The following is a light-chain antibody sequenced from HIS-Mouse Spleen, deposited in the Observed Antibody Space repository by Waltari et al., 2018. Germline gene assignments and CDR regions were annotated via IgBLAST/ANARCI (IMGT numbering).Light chain of an antibody. CDR1: NTGSKS. V-gene: IGLV3-21*03. CDR2: DDS. J-gene: IGLJ2*01. CDR3: QVCDSSSDHVV. Sequence: SYVLTQPPSVPVAPGKAARITCGGNNTGSKSLHWYLQKPGQAPVLVVYDDSDRPSGIPERFSGSNSGNTATLTISRVEAGDEADYYCQVCDSSSDHVVFGGGTKLTVL.